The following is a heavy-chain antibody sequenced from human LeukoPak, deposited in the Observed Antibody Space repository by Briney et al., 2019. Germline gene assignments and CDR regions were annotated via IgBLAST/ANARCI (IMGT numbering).Heavy chain of an antibody. CDR2: INSDGSST. CDR3: ARTNQGAFDI. V-gene: IGHV3-74*01. J-gene: IGHJ3*02. Sequence: PGGSLRLSCAASGFTFSSYWMHWVRQGPGKGLVWVSRINSDGSSTNYADSVKGRFTISRDNAKNTLDLQMNSLRDEDTAIYYCARTNQGAFDIWGQGTMVTASS. CDR1: GFTFSSYW. D-gene: IGHD1-14*01.